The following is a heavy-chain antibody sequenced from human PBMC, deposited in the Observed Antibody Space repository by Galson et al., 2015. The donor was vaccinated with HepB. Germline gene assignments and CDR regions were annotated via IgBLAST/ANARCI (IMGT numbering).Heavy chain of an antibody. Sequence: SGSTNYNPSLKSRVTMSVDTSKNQFSLKLNSVTAADTAVYYCARGGYYYGSGTFYHYYYMDVWGKGTTVTVSS. CDR2: SGST. V-gene: IGHV4-4*07. J-gene: IGHJ6*03. D-gene: IGHD3-10*01. CDR3: ARGGYYYGSGTFYHYYYMDV.